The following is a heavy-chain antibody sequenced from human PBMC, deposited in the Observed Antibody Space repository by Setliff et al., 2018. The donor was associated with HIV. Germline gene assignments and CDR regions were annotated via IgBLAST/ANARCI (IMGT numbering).Heavy chain of an antibody. D-gene: IGHD3-9*01. CDR1: GYTFTGCF. V-gene: IGHV1-2*06. CDR3: AREYDVLTGYYISAFDI. CDR2: INPNTGDT. J-gene: IGHJ3*02. Sequence: ASVKVSCKASGYTFTGCFIHWVRQAPGQGLEWMGRINPNTGDTNYAQKFQDRVTMTRDTSINTAYMELSRLRSDDTAVYYCAREYDVLTGYYISAFDIWGQGTMVTVSS.